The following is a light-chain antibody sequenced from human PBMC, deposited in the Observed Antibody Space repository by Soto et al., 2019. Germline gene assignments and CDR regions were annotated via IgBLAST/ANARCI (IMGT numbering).Light chain of an antibody. CDR1: QNSKTY. V-gene: IGKV1-39*01. CDR2: AAS. J-gene: IGKJ5*01. CDR3: QQRLHASPCT. Sequence: ILITQTPSSLSASVGPSVTITCRASQNSKTYLNWYQQKPGKAPHLLIYAASSLHSGVPSRFSGSGSGTDVTLTISSLQPEDFATYYCQQRLHASPCTFGQGTRLEIK.